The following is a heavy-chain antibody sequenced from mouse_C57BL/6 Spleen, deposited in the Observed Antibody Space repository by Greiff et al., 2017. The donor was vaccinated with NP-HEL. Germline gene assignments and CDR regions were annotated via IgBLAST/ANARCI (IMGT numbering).Heavy chain of an antibody. J-gene: IGHJ2*01. Sequence: QVQLQQPGAELVKPGASVKMSCKASGYTFTSYWITWVKQRPGQGLEWIGDIYPGSGSTNYNEKFKSKATLTVDTSSSTAYMQLSSLTSEDSAVYYCARDYASSYYGYFDYWGPGTTLTVSS. CDR3: ARDYASSYYGYFDY. CDR1: GYTFTSYW. CDR2: IYPGSGST. V-gene: IGHV1-55*01. D-gene: IGHD1-1*01.